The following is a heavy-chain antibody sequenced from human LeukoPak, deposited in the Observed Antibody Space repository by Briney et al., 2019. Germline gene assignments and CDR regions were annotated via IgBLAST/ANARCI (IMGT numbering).Heavy chain of an antibody. CDR1: GFTFSNYW. Sequence: GGSLRLSCAASGFTFSNYWMSWVRQAPGKGLEWVANIKQDGSEKYYADSVKGRFTISRDNAKSSLYLQLNSLRVEDTAVYHCASTQTFDYWGQEPWSPSPQ. V-gene: IGHV3-7*05. CDR3: ASTQTFDY. CDR2: IKQDGSEK. J-gene: IGHJ4*01.